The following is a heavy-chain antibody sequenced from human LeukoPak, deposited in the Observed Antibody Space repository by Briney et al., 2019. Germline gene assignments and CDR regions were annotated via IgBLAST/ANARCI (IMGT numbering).Heavy chain of an antibody. CDR2: ISSSGGST. CDR3: ARDTGWAVAGSTDY. V-gene: IGHV3-23*01. CDR1: GFVFRSYA. D-gene: IGHD6-19*01. J-gene: IGHJ4*02. Sequence: GGSLRLSCAASGFVFRSYAMSWVRQAPGKGLEWVSGISSSGGSTYHADSVRGRFTISRDNSKNTQYPQMNSLRVEDTAVYYCARDTGWAVAGSTDYWGQGTLVTVSS.